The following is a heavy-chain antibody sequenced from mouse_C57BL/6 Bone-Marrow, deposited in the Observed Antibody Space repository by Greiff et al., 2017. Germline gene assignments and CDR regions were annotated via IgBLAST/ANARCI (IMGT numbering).Heavy chain of an antibody. CDR2: IYPRDGST. D-gene: IGHD1-1*01. J-gene: IGHJ1*03. CDR1: GYTFTSYD. V-gene: IGHV1-85*01. CDR3: ARDYGRSYWYFDV. Sequence: VQLQQSGPELVKPGASVKLSCKASGYTFTSYDINWVKQRPGQGLEWIGWIYPRDGSTKYNEKFKGKATLTVDTSSSTAYMELHRLTSEDSAVYFWARDYGRSYWYFDVWGTGTTVTVSS.